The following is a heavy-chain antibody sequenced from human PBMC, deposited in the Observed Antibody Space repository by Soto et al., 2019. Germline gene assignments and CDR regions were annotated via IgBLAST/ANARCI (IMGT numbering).Heavy chain of an antibody. CDR3: ARSIVVVTALDY. D-gene: IGHD2-21*02. CDR1: GYTFTSYA. J-gene: IGHJ4*02. Sequence: ASVKVSCKASGYTFTSYAMHWVRQAPGQRLEWMGWINAGNGNTKYSQKFQGRVTITRDTSASTAYMELSSLRSEDTAEYYCARSIVVVTALDYWGKGTLVTVSS. CDR2: INAGNGNT. V-gene: IGHV1-3*01.